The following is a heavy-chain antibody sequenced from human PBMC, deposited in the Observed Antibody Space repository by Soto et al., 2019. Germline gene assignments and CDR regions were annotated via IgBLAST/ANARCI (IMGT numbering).Heavy chain of an antibody. D-gene: IGHD3-9*01. V-gene: IGHV4-30-2*01. CDR2: IYHSGST. J-gene: IGHJ4*02. CDR3: ARGSGDILTGLDY. CDR1: GGSISSGGYS. Sequence: PSETLSLTCAVSGGSISSGGYSWSWIRQPPEKGLEWIGYIYHSGSTYYNPSLKSRVTISVDRSKNQFSLKLSSVTAADTAVYYCARGSGDILTGLDYWGQGTLVTVSS.